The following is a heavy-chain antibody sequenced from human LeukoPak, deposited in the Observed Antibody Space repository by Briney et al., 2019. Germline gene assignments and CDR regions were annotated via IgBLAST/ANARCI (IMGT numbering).Heavy chain of an antibody. D-gene: IGHD6-13*01. CDR1: GGSFSGYY. J-gene: IGHJ5*02. Sequence: SETLSLTCAAYGGSFSGYYWSWIRQPPGKGLEWIGEINHSGSTNYNPSLKSRVTISVDTTKNQFSLKLSSVTAADTAVYYCARRLPGRSSWYQSRRFVPWRQGTLVTV. CDR2: INHSGST. CDR3: ARRLPGRSSWYQSRRFVP. V-gene: IGHV4-34*01.